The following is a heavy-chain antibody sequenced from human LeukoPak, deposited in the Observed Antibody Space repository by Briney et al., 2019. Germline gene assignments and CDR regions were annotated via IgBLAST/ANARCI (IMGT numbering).Heavy chain of an antibody. V-gene: IGHV3-48*03. CDR3: ARDRSGPGGFDP. CDR1: GFTFSSNE. D-gene: IGHD6-19*01. Sequence: GGSLRLSCAASGFTFSSNEMNWVRQAPGKGLEWVSYISSSGGTMFYADSVKGRFTISRDNAKNSLYLQMNSLRAEDTAVYYCARDRSGPGGFDPWGQGTLVTVSS. CDR2: ISSSGGTM. J-gene: IGHJ5*02.